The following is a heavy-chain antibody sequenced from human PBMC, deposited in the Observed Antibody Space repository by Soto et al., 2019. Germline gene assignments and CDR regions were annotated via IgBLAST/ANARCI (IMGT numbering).Heavy chain of an antibody. V-gene: IGHV1-18*04. Sequence: ASVKVSCKASGYTFTSYGISWVRQAPGQGLEWMGWISAYNGNTNYAQKLQGRVTMTTDTSTSTAYMELRSLRSDDTAVYYCAREGYIYYYYYGMDVWGQGTTVTVSS. CDR2: ISAYNGNT. CDR1: GYTFTSYG. D-gene: IGHD6-13*01. CDR3: AREGYIYYYYYGMDV. J-gene: IGHJ6*02.